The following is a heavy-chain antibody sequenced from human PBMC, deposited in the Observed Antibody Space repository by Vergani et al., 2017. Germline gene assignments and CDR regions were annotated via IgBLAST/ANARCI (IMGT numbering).Heavy chain of an antibody. D-gene: IGHD6-13*01. CDR1: GYTFTSYY. CDR2: VDPEDGET. V-gene: IGHV1-69-2*01. Sequence: VQLVQSGAEVKKPGASVKVSCKASGYTFTSYYMHWVQQAPGKGLEWMGLVDPEDGETIYAEKFQGRVTITADTSTDTAYMELSSLRSEDTAVYYCATDRSSWSINGATFDIWGQGTMVTVSS. CDR3: ATDRSSWSINGATFDI. J-gene: IGHJ3*02.